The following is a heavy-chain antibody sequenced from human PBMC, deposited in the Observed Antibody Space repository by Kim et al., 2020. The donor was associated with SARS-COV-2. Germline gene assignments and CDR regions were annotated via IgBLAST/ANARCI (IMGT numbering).Heavy chain of an antibody. D-gene: IGHD2-21*02. V-gene: IGHV1-69*01. CDR3: ARGPGVVVTVALTR. Sequence: YAQKFQGRVTITADESTSTAYMELSSLRSEDTAVYYCARGPGVVVTVALTRWGQGTLVTVSS. J-gene: IGHJ4*02.